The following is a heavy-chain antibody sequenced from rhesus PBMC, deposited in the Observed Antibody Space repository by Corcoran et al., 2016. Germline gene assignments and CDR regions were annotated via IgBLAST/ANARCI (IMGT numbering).Heavy chain of an antibody. CDR3: AREEYSWNKNGLDS. CDR2: ISYDGGTK. J-gene: IGHJ6*01. CDR1: GFTFSSYG. V-gene: IGHV3-54*02. D-gene: IGHD1-20*01. Sequence: EVQLVESGGGLVQPGGSLRLSCAASGFTFSSYGMHWVRQAPGKWLEWVAVISYDGGTKYYADSVKDLFTISRDKSKSMLYRQMNNLKLEDTAVYYGAREEYSWNKNGLDSWGQGVVGTVSS.